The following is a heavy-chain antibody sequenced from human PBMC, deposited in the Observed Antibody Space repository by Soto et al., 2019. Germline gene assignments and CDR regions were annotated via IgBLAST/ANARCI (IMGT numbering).Heavy chain of an antibody. J-gene: IGHJ4*02. CDR1: GFTFSRYW. CDR2: ISGDGSTT. D-gene: IGHD6-25*01. CDR3: AKDRAYSSDIFDY. Sequence: HPGGALRLSCAASGFTFSRYWVHWVRQAPEKGLVWVSRISGDGSTTCYADSVKGRFTISRDNSKNTLYLQMNSLSAEDTAVYYCAKDRAYSSDIFDYWGQGTLVTVSS. V-gene: IGHV3-74*01.